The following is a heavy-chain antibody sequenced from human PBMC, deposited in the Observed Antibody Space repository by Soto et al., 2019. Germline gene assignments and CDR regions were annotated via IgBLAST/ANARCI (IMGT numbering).Heavy chain of an antibody. D-gene: IGHD5-12*01. CDR2: IYYSGST. J-gene: IGHJ5*02. CDR1: GGSISSGGYY. CDR3: ARAPLYSGYEGGWFDP. V-gene: IGHV4-31*03. Sequence: PSETLSLTCTVSGGSISSGGYYWRWIRQHPGKGLEWIGYIYYSGSTYYNPSLKSRVTISVDTSKNQFSLKLSSVTAADTAVYYCARAPLYSGYEGGWFDPWGQGTLVTVSS.